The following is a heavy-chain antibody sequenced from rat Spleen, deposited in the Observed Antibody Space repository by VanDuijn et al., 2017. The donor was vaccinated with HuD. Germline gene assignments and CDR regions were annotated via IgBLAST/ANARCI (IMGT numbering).Heavy chain of an antibody. V-gene: IGHV2-63*01. D-gene: IGHD1-12*03. J-gene: IGHJ3*01. CDR1: GFSLTKHS. CDR2: MWYDGDT. CDR3: TRSWGYYYDGSPQWFAY. Sequence: QVQLKESGPGLAQPSETLSLTCTVSGFSLTKHSVSWVRQPSGKGPEWMGRMWYDGDTAYNSALKSRLSISRDTSKNQVFLKMNSLQTDDTAIYFCTRSWGYYYDGSPQWFAYWGQGTLVTVSS.